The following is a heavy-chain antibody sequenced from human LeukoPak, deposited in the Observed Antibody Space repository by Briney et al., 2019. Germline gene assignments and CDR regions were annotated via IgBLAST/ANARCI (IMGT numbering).Heavy chain of an antibody. CDR3: ATYSSGWLEFDY. D-gene: IGHD6-19*01. Sequence: SETLSLICTVSGGSISSSSYYWGWIRQPPGKGLEWIGSIYYSGSTYYNPSLKSRVTISVDTSKNQFSLKLSSVTAADTAVYYCATYSSGWLEFDYWGQGTLVTVSS. CDR1: GGSISSSSYY. V-gene: IGHV4-39*07. J-gene: IGHJ4*02. CDR2: IYYSGST.